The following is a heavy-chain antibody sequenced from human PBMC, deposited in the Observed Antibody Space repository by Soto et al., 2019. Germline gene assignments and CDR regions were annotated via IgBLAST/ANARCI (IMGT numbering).Heavy chain of an antibody. J-gene: IGHJ6*02. V-gene: IGHV5-51*01. CDR1: EYSFTSYW. D-gene: IGHD2-2*01. CDR3: ARGAVVVPAATTQYYYYYGMDV. Sequence: LKISYKGSEYSFTSYWIGWVRQMPGKGLEWMGIIYPGDSDTRYSPSFQGQVTISADKSISTAYLQWSSLKASDTAMYYCARGAVVVPAATTQYYYYYGMDVWGQGTTVTVSS. CDR2: IYPGDSDT.